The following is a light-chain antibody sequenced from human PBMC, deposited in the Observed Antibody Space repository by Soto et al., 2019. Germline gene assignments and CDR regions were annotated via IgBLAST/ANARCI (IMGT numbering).Light chain of an antibody. CDR3: LQDYHLPIT. CDR1: QTVRNNY. V-gene: IGKV3-20*01. CDR2: DAS. Sequence: FVLTQSPGTLSLSPGERATLSCRASQTVRNNYLAWYQQKPGQAPRLLIYDASSRATGIPDRFSGGGSGTDFTLTISSLHPEDFAVYYCLQDYHLPITFGQGTKVDIK. J-gene: IGKJ1*01.